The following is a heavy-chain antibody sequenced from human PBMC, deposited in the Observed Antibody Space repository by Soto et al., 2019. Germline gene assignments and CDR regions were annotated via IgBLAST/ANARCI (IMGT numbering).Heavy chain of an antibody. J-gene: IGHJ5*02. CDR3: ARDGYETYCGGDCYS. Sequence: QVQLQESGPGLVKPSQTLSLTCTVSVGSISSGGYYCSWIRQHPGKGLEWIGYIYYSGSTYYNPSLKSRVTISVDTSKNQFSLKLSSVTAADTAVYYCARDGYETYCGGDCYSWGQGTLVTVSS. V-gene: IGHV4-31*03. D-gene: IGHD2-21*01. CDR1: VGSISSGGYY. CDR2: IYYSGST.